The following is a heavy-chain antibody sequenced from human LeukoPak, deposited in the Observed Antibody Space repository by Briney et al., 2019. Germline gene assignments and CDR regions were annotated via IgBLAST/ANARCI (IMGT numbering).Heavy chain of an antibody. D-gene: IGHD3-16*02. J-gene: IGHJ3*02. V-gene: IGHV4-4*07. Sequence: SETLSLTCTVSGGSISRHYWSWIRQPAGKGLEWIGRMYISGSNNYNPSLKSRVTMSLDTSKNQFSLNLSSVTAADTAVYYCARARAYDYVWGSYRRRGDAFDIWGQGTMVTVSS. CDR2: MYISGSN. CDR1: GGSISRHY. CDR3: ARARAYDYVWGSYRRRGDAFDI.